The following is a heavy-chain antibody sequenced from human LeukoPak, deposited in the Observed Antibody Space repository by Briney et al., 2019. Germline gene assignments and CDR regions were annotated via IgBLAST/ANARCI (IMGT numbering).Heavy chain of an antibody. CDR3: SRDLDKVVVAATLDY. J-gene: IGHJ4*02. D-gene: IGHD2-15*01. CDR2: ISYDGSNK. Sequence: GGSLRLSCAASGFTFSSYAMHWVRQAPGKGLEWVAVISYDGSNKYYADSVKGRFTISRDNSKNTLYLQMNSLRAEDTAVYYCSRDLDKVVVAATLDYWGQGTLVTVSS. V-gene: IGHV3-30-3*01. CDR1: GFTFSSYA.